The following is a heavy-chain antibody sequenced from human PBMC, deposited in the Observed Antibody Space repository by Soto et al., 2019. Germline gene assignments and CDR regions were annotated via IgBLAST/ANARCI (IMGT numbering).Heavy chain of an antibody. J-gene: IGHJ4*02. V-gene: IGHV1-69*12. CDR3: ARDLGSGYEPWDY. D-gene: IGHD5-12*01. CDR2: IIAIFGTP. Sequence: QVQLVQSGAELKKPGSSVKVSCKASGGTFAISVFNWVRQAPGQGLEWMGGIIAIFGTPNYSQKFLGRVTITADESTSTGYMELSNLRSADAAIYYCARDLGSGYEPWDYWGQGTQVTVSS. CDR1: GGTFAISV.